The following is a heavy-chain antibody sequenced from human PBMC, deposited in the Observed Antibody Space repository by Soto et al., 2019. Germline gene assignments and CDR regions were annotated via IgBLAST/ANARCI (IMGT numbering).Heavy chain of an antibody. CDR3: ARRAGNRRGYPIDS. V-gene: IGHV4-31*11. CDR2: IYYSGST. CDR1: GGSIRSDGSY. Sequence: QVQLQESGPGLVKPSQTLSLTCAVSGGSIRSDGSYWTWIRQLPGGGLEWIGYIYYSGSTSYNPSLESRASISVDSSENQFSLRLTSVTAADTDVYYCARRAGNRRGYPIDSWGQGTLVTVSS. J-gene: IGHJ4*02. D-gene: IGHD5-18*01.